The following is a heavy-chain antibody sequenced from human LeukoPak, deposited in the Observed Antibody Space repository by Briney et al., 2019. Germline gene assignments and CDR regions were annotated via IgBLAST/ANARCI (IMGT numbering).Heavy chain of an antibody. D-gene: IGHD3-16*01. V-gene: IGHV4-34*01. CDR1: GGSFSGYY. CDR2: INHSGST. J-gene: IGHJ6*03. Sequence: SETLSLTCAVYGGSFSGYYWSWIRQPPGKGLEWIGEINHSGSTNYNPSLKSRVTISVDTSKNQFSLKLSSVTAADTAVYYCARVVVGGARSHYYYYYMDVWGKGTTVTVSS. CDR3: ARVVVGGARSHYYYYYMDV.